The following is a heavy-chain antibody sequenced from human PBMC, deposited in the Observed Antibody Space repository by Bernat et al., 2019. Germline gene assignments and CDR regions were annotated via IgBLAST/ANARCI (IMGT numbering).Heavy chain of an antibody. D-gene: IGHD3-9*01. CDR3: ARDPTDYDILTASMENSAYGMDV. J-gene: IGHJ6*02. V-gene: IGHV3-53*02. CDR1: GFTVSSNY. CDR2: IYSGGST. Sequence: EVQLVETGGGLIQPGGSLRLSCAASGFTVSSNYMSWVRQAPGKGLEWVSVIYSGGSTSYADSVKGRFTISRENSKNTLYLQMNSLRAEDTAVYYCARDPTDYDILTASMENSAYGMDVWGQGTTVTVSS.